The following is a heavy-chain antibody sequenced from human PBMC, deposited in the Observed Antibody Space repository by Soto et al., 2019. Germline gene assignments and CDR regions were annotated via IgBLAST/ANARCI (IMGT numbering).Heavy chain of an antibody. CDR2: IYPGDSET. CDR1: GYTFGNYW. CDR3: ARHGGYLSGSTSYRLGYYDF. V-gene: IGHV5-51*01. Sequence: GESLKISCEGFGYTFGNYWIGWVRQVPGKGLEWMGIIYPGDSETTYSPSFQGQVTISADKSISTAYLQWSSLTASDTAIYYCARHGGYLSGSTSYRLGYYDFWGQGTRVTVSS. J-gene: IGHJ4*02. D-gene: IGHD5-12*01.